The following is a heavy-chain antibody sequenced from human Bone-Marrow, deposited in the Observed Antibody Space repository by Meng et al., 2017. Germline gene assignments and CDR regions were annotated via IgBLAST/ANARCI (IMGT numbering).Heavy chain of an antibody. Sequence: EVQLVAAGGGLVQPGGSLRLSCAASGLTFSDHYMDWVRQAPGKGLEWVGRIRNKANSYTTEYAASVKGRFTISRDDSKNSLYLQMNSLRTEDTAVYYCASSPSGTYYFDYWGQGTLVTVSS. D-gene: IGHD1-26*01. V-gene: IGHV3-72*01. CDR2: IRNKANSYTT. CDR1: GLTFSDHY. J-gene: IGHJ4*02. CDR3: ASSPSGTYYFDY.